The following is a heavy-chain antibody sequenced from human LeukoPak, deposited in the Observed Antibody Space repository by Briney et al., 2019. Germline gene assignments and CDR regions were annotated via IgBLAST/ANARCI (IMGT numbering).Heavy chain of an antibody. CDR3: ARARSGFGERYYFDL. D-gene: IGHD3-3*01. Sequence: GGSLRLSCAASGFTFSNFWMSWVRQPPGKGLEWVASIKHDGNDRYFVDSVRGRFAISRDNAKNSLYLQMDSLRAEDTAVYYCARARSGFGERYYFDLWGQGTLVTVSS. J-gene: IGHJ4*02. CDR2: IKHDGNDR. V-gene: IGHV3-7*01. CDR1: GFTFSNFW.